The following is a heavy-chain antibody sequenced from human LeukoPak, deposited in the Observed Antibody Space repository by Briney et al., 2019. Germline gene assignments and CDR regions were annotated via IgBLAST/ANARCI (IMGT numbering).Heavy chain of an antibody. CDR3: AAARPLYYYYMDV. Sequence: GGSLRLSCATSGFTFSSYWMHWVRQAPGKGLVWISRINTDGSSTSYADSVKGRFTISRDNAKNTLYLQMNRLRAEDSAVYYCAAARPLYYYYMDVWGKGTTVNVSS. CDR1: GFTFSSYW. D-gene: IGHD6-6*01. CDR2: INTDGSST. V-gene: IGHV3-74*01. J-gene: IGHJ6*03.